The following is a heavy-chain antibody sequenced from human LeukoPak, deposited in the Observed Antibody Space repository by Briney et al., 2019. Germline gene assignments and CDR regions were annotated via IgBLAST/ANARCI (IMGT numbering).Heavy chain of an antibody. J-gene: IGHJ6*03. V-gene: IGHV1-69*13. D-gene: IGHD2-2*02. CDR2: IIPIFGTA. CDR1: GGTFSSYA. CDR3: ARTDLDCSSTSCYTSGSRWPYYYYYMDV. Sequence: SVKVSCKASGGTFSSYAISWVRQAPGQGLEWMGGIIPIFGTANYAQKFQGRVAITADESTSTAYMELSSLRSEDTAVYYCARTDLDCSSTSCYTSGSRWPYYYYYMDVWGKGTTVTVSS.